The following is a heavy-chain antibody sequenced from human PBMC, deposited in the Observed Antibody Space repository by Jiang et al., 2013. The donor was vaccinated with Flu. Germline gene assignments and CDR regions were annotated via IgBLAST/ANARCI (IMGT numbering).Heavy chain of an antibody. V-gene: IGHV4-34*01. D-gene: IGHD2-15*01. CDR3: ARGRYCSGGSCYVRFDP. CDR1: GGSFSGYY. J-gene: IGHJ5*02. CDR2: INHSGST. Sequence: LLKPSETLSLTCAVYGGSFSGYYWSWIRQPPGKGLEWIGEINHSGSTNYNPSLKSRVTISVDMSKNHFTSKNQFSLNLTSVTAADTGLYYCARGRYCSGGSCYVRFDPWGQGTLVTVSS.